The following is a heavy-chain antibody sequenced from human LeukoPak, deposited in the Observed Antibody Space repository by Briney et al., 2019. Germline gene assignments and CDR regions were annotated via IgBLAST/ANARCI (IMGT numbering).Heavy chain of an antibody. CDR2: ISSNGGST. V-gene: IGHV3-64*01. CDR3: ARDQLLWFGAFDY. D-gene: IGHD3-10*01. J-gene: IGHJ4*02. CDR1: GFTFSSYA. Sequence: SLRLSCAASGFTFSSYAMHRVRQAPGKGLEYVSAISSNGGSTYYANSVKGRFTISRDNSKNTLYLQMGSLRAEDMAVYYCARDQLLWFGAFDYWGQGTLVNVSS.